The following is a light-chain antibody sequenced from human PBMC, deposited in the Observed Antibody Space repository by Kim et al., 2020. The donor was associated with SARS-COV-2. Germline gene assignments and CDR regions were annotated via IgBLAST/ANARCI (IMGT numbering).Light chain of an antibody. CDR3: QQYGSPPPIT. J-gene: IGKJ5*01. Sequence: DIVLTQSPGTLSLSPGERATLSCRASQSVSGSYLAWYQQKPGQAPRLLIYGAANRATGIPERFSGSGSGTDFTLTISRLEPEDFAVYYCQQYGSPPPITFGQGTRLEIK. CDR1: QSVSGSY. CDR2: GAA. V-gene: IGKV3-20*01.